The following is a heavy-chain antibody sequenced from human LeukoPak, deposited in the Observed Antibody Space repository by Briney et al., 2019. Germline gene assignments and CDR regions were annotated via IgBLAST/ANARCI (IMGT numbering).Heavy chain of an antibody. CDR1: GFTFSSYE. V-gene: IGHV3-48*03. J-gene: IGHJ6*04. CDR3: AELGITMIGGV. Sequence: GGSLRLSCAASGFTFSSYEMNWVRQAPGKGLEWVSYISSSGITIYYADSVKGRFTISRDNAKKSLYLQMNSLRAEDTAVYYCAELGITMIGGVWGKGTTVTISS. CDR2: ISSSGITI. D-gene: IGHD3-10*02.